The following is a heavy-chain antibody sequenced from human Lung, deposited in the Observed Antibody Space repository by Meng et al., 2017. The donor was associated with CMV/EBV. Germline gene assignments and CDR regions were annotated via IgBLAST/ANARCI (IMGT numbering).Heavy chain of an antibody. V-gene: IGHV3-21*01. D-gene: IGHD3-10*01. CDR1: GFTFSSYS. Sequence: GESXKISCAASGFTFSSYSMNWVRQAPGKGLEWVSSISSSSSYIYYADSVKGRFTISRDNAKNSLYLQMNSLRAEDTAVYYCARDDYGSRSYYNGAWFDPWXQGTXVTVSS. J-gene: IGHJ5*02. CDR2: ISSSSSYI. CDR3: ARDDYGSRSYYNGAWFDP.